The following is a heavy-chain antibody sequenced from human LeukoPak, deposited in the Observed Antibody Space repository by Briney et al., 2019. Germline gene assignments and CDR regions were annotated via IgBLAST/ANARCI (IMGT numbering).Heavy chain of an antibody. CDR3: VRDRRAHCDNSCYCAFDI. J-gene: IGHJ3*02. D-gene: IGHD2-21*02. Sequence: PGGSLRLSCAASGFTFSSYSMNWVRQAPGKGLEWVSYIGTSGSIMTYADSVKGRFITSRDTAQNSLYLQMNSLRAEDTAVYFCVRDRRAHCDNSCYCAFDIWGQGTMVTVSS. V-gene: IGHV3-48*01. CDR2: IGTSGSIM. CDR1: GFTFSSYS.